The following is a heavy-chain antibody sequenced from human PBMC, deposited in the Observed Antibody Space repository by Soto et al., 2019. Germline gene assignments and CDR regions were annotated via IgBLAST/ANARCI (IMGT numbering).Heavy chain of an antibody. D-gene: IGHD3-9*01. Sequence: PGGSLRLSCAASGFTFSSYAMSWVRQAPGKGLDWVSAISGSGGSTYYADSVKGRFTISRDNSKNTLYLQMNSLRAEDTAVYYCAKDSLYYDILTGYSPEFDPSGQGTLVTVSS. CDR2: ISGSGGST. V-gene: IGHV3-23*01. CDR1: GFTFSSYA. J-gene: IGHJ5*02. CDR3: AKDSLYYDILTGYSPEFDP.